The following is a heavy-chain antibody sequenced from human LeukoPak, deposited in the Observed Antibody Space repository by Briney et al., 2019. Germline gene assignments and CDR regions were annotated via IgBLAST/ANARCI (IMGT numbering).Heavy chain of an antibody. D-gene: IGHD3-3*01. Sequence: ETLSLTCAVYGGSFSGYYWSWIRPPPGKGLEWIGEIIDTGSTKYNSSLKSRATISVDTSKNQFSLSLDSVTAADTAVYYCARELASGYPPIPFDYWGQGTLVTVSS. CDR2: IIDTGST. CDR1: GGSFSGYY. J-gene: IGHJ4*02. CDR3: ARELASGYPPIPFDY. V-gene: IGHV4-34*12.